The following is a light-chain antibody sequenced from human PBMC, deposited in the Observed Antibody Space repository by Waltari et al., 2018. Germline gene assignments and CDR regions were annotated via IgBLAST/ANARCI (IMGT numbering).Light chain of an antibody. CDR3: CSYAGSYTYV. V-gene: IGLV2-11*01. CDR1: SSDVGGDNH. CDR2: DVS. J-gene: IGLJ1*01. Sequence: QSALTQPRPVSGSPGQSVTISCTGTSSDVGGDNHVSWYQQHPGKAPKLMIYDVSKRPSGVPDRFSGSKSGNTASLTISGLQAEDEADYYCCSYAGSYTYVFGTGTKVTVL.